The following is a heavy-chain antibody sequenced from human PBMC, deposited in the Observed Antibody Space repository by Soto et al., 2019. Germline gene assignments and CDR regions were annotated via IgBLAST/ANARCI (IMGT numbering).Heavy chain of an antibody. CDR1: GGAFSDYA. D-gene: IGHD2-15*01. J-gene: IGHJ6*02. CDR2: IMPIFRAP. V-gene: IGHV1-69*12. CDR3: ASWLKGADIGNYYYGMDV. Sequence: QVQLVQSGAEVKKPGSSVKVSCKASGGAFSDYAFSWVRQAPGQGLEWLGGIMPIFRAPDYAQKFQGRVTITADESTGTAYMEMRTLRSEDAAVYYCASWLKGADIGNYYYGMDVWGQGTTVTV.